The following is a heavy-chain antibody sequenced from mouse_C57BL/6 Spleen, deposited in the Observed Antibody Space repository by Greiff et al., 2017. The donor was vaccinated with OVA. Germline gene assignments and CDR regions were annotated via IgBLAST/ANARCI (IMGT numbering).Heavy chain of an antibody. CDR2: IYPGDGDT. J-gene: IGHJ2*01. Sequence: QLQQSGPELVKPGASVKISCKASGYAFSSSWMNWVKQRPGKGLEWIGRIYPGDGDTNYNGKFKGKATLTADKSSSTAYMQLSGLTSEDSAVYFCARSDYDVHYWGQGTTLTVSS. CDR3: ARSDYDVHY. CDR1: GYAFSSSW. D-gene: IGHD2-4*01. V-gene: IGHV1-82*01.